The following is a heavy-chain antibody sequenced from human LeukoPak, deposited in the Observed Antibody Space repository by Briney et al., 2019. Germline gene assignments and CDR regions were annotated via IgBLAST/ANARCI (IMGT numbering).Heavy chain of an antibody. V-gene: IGHV3-9*01. CDR1: GFNFVDYA. CDR3: ARDGGRHILQTYYFDY. D-gene: IGHD3-16*01. J-gene: IGHJ4*02. CDR2: ISYNSGTI. Sequence: GRSLRLSCAASGFNFVDYAMHWVRQVPGKGLEWVSGISYNSGTIVYADSVKGRFTISRDNARNSLFLQMNSLRPEDRALYYCARDGGRHILQTYYFDYWGQGTLVTVSS.